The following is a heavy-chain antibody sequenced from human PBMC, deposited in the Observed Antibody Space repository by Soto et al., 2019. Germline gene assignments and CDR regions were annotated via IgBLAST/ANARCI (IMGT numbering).Heavy chain of an antibody. V-gene: IGHV4-30-2*01. Sequence: SETLSLTCTVSGASISYWNYAWIWIRQTPGKGREWNRYINHIERTFYNPAFESRLTLSVDRAKNQFSLNLNSMSAVDRAVYFCARGGGSYSFDYWGQGILVTVSS. CDR2: INHIERT. CDR3: ARGGGSYSFDY. CDR1: GASISYWNYA. J-gene: IGHJ4*02. D-gene: IGHD1-26*01.